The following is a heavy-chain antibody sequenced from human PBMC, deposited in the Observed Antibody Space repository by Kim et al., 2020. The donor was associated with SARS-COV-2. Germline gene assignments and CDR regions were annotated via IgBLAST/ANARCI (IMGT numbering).Heavy chain of an antibody. D-gene: IGHD4-17*01. CDR1: GGSFSGYY. CDR3: ARGHGDLGSWFDP. J-gene: IGHJ5*02. V-gene: IGHV4-34*01. Sequence: SETLSLTCAVYGGSFSGYYWSWIRQPPGKVLEWLGEINHSGSTNYNPSLKSRVTISVDTSKNQFSLKLSSVPAADTAVYYCARGHGDLGSWFDPWGQGNLVTVSS. CDR2: INHSGST.